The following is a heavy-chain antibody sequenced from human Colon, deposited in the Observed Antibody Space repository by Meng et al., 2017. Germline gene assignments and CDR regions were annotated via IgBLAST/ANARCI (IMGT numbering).Heavy chain of an antibody. Sequence: GGSLRLSCAASGFTFSDYYMSWIRQAPGKGLEWVGRIKSKTDGGTTDYAAPVKGRFTISRDDSKNTLYLQMNSLKTEDTAVYYCTTDPLWELLTGRPFDYWGQGTLVTVSS. J-gene: IGHJ4*02. CDR3: TTDPLWELLTGRPFDY. V-gene: IGHV3-15*01. D-gene: IGHD1-26*01. CDR2: IKSKTDGGTT. CDR1: GFTFSDYY.